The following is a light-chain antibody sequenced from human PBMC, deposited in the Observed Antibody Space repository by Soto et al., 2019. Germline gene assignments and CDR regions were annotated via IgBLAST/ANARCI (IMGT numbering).Light chain of an antibody. CDR3: QQYNIWPLT. V-gene: IGKV3-15*01. CDR1: QSVTSN. Sequence: EIVMTQSPATLSVPPGESATLSCRASQSVTSNLVWYQQKPGQAPRLLIYGASTRATGIPARFSGSGSGAEFTLTISSLQSEDFAVYYCQQYNIWPLTFGGGTKVEIK. CDR2: GAS. J-gene: IGKJ4*01.